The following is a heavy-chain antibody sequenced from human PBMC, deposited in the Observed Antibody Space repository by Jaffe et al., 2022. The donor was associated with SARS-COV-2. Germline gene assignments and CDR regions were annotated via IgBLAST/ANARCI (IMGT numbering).Heavy chain of an antibody. J-gene: IGHJ4*02. CDR2: INQGGSGK. Sequence: EVQLVESGGGLVQPGGSLRLSCAASGVTFTTYWMNWVRQAPGKGLEWVANINQGGSGKYYVDSVRGRFTISRDNAKNSLYLQMNNLRAEDSALYYCATGPTAGATDYWGQGTLVTVSS. V-gene: IGHV3-7*03. D-gene: IGHD1-1*01. CDR3: ATGPTAGATDY. CDR1: GVTFTTYW.